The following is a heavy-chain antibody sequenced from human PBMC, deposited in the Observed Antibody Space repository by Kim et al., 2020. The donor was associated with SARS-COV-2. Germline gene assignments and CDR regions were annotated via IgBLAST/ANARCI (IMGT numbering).Heavy chain of an antibody. J-gene: IGHJ6*02. CDR1: GYTFTSYG. Sequence: ASVKVSCKASGYTFTSYGISWVRQAPGQGLEWMGWISAYNGNTNYAQKLQGRVTMTTDTSTSTAYMELRSLRSDDTAVYYCARSIPPEGGIAVADPAYYYYYYGMDVWGQGTTVTVSS. D-gene: IGHD6-19*01. CDR2: ISAYNGNT. CDR3: ARSIPPEGGIAVADPAYYYYYYGMDV. V-gene: IGHV1-18*04.